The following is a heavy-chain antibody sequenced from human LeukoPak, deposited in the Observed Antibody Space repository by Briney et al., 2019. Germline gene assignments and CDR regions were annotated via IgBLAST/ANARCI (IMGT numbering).Heavy chain of an antibody. J-gene: IGHJ4*02. CDR1: GYTLTELS. Sequence: ASVKVSCKVSGYTLTELSMHWVRQAPGKGLEWMGGFDPEDGETIYAQKFQGRVTMTEDTSTDTAYMELSSLRSEDTAVYYCATALGDFWSGYTLYYFDYWGQGTLVTVS. D-gene: IGHD3-3*01. CDR2: FDPEDGET. CDR3: ATALGDFWSGYTLYYFDY. V-gene: IGHV1-24*01.